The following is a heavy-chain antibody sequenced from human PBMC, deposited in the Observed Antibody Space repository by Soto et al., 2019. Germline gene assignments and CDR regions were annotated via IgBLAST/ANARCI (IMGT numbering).Heavy chain of an antibody. CDR2: MSSIRESV. Sequence: EVQLVESGGGLVQPGRSLRLSCVTSGLVFNDYATHWVRQAPGTGLQWVSGMSSIRESVAYAGSVKGRFTISRDDTTNTVYLQMNNLRPEDAALYYCASQYCIVGECYGGLFDYWGQGTLVSVAS. V-gene: IGHV3-9*01. D-gene: IGHD2-8*02. CDR1: GLVFNDYA. J-gene: IGHJ4*02. CDR3: ASQYCIVGECYGGLFDY.